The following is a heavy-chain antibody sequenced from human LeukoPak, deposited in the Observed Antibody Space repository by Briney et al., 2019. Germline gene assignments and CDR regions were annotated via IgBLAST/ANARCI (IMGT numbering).Heavy chain of an antibody. J-gene: IGHJ4*02. Sequence: SETLSLTCTVSGGSINGRYWSWIRQPPGKELEWIGYIVYSGTTYYNPSLKSRVTISVDVSRNQFFLRVTSVTPADTAVYYCARSDFWSGFDYWGQGTLVTVSS. V-gene: IGHV4-59*11. CDR2: IVYSGTT. D-gene: IGHD3-3*01. CDR1: GGSINGRY. CDR3: ARSDFWSGFDY.